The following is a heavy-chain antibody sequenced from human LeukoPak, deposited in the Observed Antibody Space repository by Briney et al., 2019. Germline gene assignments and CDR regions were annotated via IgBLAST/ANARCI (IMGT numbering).Heavy chain of an antibody. CDR2: ISYDGSNK. Sequence: GGSLRLSCAAPGFTFSSYAMHWVRQAPGKGLEWVAIISYDGSNKFYTDSVKGRFTISRDNSKNTLYLQMNSLRVEDTAVYYCAKSPGVLLWFGSFDYWGLGTLVTVSS. J-gene: IGHJ4*02. CDR3: AKSPGVLLWFGSFDY. V-gene: IGHV3-30*18. CDR1: GFTFSSYA. D-gene: IGHD3-10*01.